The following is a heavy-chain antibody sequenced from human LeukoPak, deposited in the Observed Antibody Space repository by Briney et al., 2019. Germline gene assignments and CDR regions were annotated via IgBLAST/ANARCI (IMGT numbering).Heavy chain of an antibody. CDR1: GGTFSSYA. CDR2: IIPILGIA. D-gene: IGHD3-22*01. CDR3: ARDQPPNDSSGYYHYY. J-gene: IGHJ4*02. V-gene: IGHV1-69*04. Sequence: SVKVSCKASGGTFSSYAISWVRQAPGQGLEWMGRIIPILGIANYAQKFQGRVTITADKSTSTAYMELSSLRSEDTAVYYCARDQPPNDSSGYYHYYWGQGTLVTVSS.